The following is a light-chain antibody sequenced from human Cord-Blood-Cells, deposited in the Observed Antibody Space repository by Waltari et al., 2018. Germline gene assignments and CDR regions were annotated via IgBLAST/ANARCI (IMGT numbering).Light chain of an antibody. CDR2: AAS. V-gene: IGKV1-39*01. J-gene: IGKJ2*01. CDR3: QQSDSTPYT. CDR1: QSISSY. Sequence: DIQMTQSPSSLSASVGDRVTITCRASQSISSYLNWYQQKPGKAPKLLIYAASSLQSGGPSRFSGSGSGTDFTLTISSLQPEDFATYYCQQSDSTPYTFGQGTKLEIK.